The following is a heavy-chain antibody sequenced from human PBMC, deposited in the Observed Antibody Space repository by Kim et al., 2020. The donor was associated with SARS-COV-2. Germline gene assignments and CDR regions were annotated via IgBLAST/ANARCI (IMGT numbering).Heavy chain of an antibody. Sequence: SETLSLTCAVYGGSFSGYYWSWIRQPPGKGLEWIGEINHSGSTNYNPSLKSRVTISVDTSKNQFSLKLSSVTAADTAVYYCARLRDYGDYVFDYWGQGTL. D-gene: IGHD4-17*01. J-gene: IGHJ4*02. CDR2: INHSGST. CDR3: ARLRDYGDYVFDY. V-gene: IGHV4-34*01. CDR1: GGSFSGYY.